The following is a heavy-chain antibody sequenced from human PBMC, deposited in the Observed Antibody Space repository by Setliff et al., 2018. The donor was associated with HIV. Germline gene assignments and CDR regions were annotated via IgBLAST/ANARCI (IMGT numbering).Heavy chain of an antibody. CDR1: GFTFADFG. CDR3: ARGTLRGGWFDY. J-gene: IGHJ4*02. D-gene: IGHD3-10*01. Sequence: PGGSLRLSCAVSGFTFADFGMSWVRQHPGKGLEWVSGINWKGNSTGYGDSVKGRFTISRDNAKNSLYLQMNSLRAEDTALYYCARGTLRGGWFDYWGQGNLVTVSS. V-gene: IGHV3-20*04. CDR2: INWKGNST.